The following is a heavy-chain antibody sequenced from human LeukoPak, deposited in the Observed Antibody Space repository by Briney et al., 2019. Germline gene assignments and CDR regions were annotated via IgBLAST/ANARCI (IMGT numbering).Heavy chain of an antibody. D-gene: IGHD1-26*01. V-gene: IGHV3-66*01. Sequence: PGGSLRLSCAASGFTVSSIYMSWVRQAPGKGLEWVSVIYSGGSTYYADSVKGRFTISRDNSKNTLYLQMNSLRAEDTAVYYCARAIVGALHFDYWGQGTLVTVSS. CDR2: IYSGGST. J-gene: IGHJ4*02. CDR1: GFTVSSIY. CDR3: ARAIVGALHFDY.